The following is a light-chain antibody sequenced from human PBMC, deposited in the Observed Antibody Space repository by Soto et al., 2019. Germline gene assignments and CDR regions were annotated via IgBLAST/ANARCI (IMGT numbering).Light chain of an antibody. CDR1: SSDGGGYNY. Sequence: QSALTQPPSASGSPGQSVTISCTGTSSDGGGYNYVSWYQQHPGKAPKLMIYEVSKRPSGVPDRISGSKSGNTASLTGSGLQAGDDADYYCSSYAGSNKAVVFGGGTQLTV. V-gene: IGLV2-8*01. CDR3: SSYAGSNKAVV. CDR2: EVS. J-gene: IGLJ2*01.